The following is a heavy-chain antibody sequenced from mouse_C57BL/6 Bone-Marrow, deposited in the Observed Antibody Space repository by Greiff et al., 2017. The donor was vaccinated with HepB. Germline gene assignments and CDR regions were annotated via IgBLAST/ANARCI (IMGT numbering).Heavy chain of an antibody. D-gene: IGHD1-1*01. Sequence: QVQLQQPGAELVKPGASVKMSCKASGYTFTSYWITWVKQRPGQGLEWIGDIYPGSGSTNYNEKFKSKATLTVDTSSSTAYMQLSSLTSGDSAVYYCARRYYGSSWYFDVWGTGTTVTVSS. J-gene: IGHJ1*03. CDR2: IYPGSGST. CDR1: GYTFTSYW. CDR3: ARRYYGSSWYFDV. V-gene: IGHV1-55*01.